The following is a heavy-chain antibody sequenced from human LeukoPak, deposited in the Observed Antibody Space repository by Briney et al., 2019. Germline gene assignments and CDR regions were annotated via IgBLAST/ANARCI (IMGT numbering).Heavy chain of an antibody. Sequence: GGSLRLSCAASGFTFSSYAMSWVRQAPGKGLEWVSAISGSGGSTYYADSVKGRFTISRDNSKNTLYLQMNSLRAEDTAVYYCAKAVVPAADFWSGYPYNWFDPWGQGTLVTVSS. D-gene: IGHD3-3*01. V-gene: IGHV3-23*01. CDR3: AKAVVPAADFWSGYPYNWFDP. J-gene: IGHJ5*02. CDR2: ISGSGGST. CDR1: GFTFSSYA.